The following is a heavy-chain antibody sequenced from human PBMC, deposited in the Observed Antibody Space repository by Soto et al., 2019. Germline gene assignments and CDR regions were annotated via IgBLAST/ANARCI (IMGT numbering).Heavy chain of an antibody. V-gene: IGHV6-1*01. CDR3: ARDRPEYYYDSSGYFGMDV. CDR2: TYYRSKWYN. J-gene: IGHJ6*02. Sequence: PSQTLSLTCALSGDSVSSNSAAWNWIRQCPSRGLALLGRTYYRSKWYNDYAVSVKSRITINPDTSKNQFSLQLNSVTPEDTAVYYCARDRPEYYYDSSGYFGMDVWGQATTVTVSS. D-gene: IGHD3-22*01. CDR1: GDSVSSNSAA.